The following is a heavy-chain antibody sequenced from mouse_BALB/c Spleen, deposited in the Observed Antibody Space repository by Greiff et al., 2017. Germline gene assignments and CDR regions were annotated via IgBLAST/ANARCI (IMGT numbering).Heavy chain of an antibody. CDR3: ASYGSMYFDV. Sequence: QVQLQQSGAELVRPGSSVKISCKASGYAFSSYWMNWVKQRPGQGLEWIGQIYPGDGDTNYNGKFKGKATLTADKSSSTAYMQLSSLTSEDSAVYFCASYGSMYFDVWGAGTTVTVSS. J-gene: IGHJ1*01. V-gene: IGHV1-80*01. CDR2: IYPGDGDT. D-gene: IGHD1-1*01. CDR1: GYAFSSYW.